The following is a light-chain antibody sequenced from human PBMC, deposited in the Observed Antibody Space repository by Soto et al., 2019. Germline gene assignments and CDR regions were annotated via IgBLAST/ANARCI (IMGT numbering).Light chain of an antibody. CDR3: SSFAGSNHLV. CDR1: SSDVGGYNY. CDR2: EVS. J-gene: IGLJ2*01. V-gene: IGLV2-8*01. Sequence: QSALTQPPSASGSPGQSVTISCTGTSSDVGGYNYVSWYQQHPGKAPKLMISEVSKRPSGVPDRFSGSKSGNTASLTVSGLQAEDEADYYCSSFAGSNHLVFGGGTKLTVL.